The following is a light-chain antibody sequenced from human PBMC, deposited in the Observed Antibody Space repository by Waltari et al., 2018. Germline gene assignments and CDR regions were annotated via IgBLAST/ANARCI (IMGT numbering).Light chain of an antibody. CDR2: DAF. J-gene: IGKJ2*01. CDR1: QSVSNF. CDR3: QQYYNWPYT. Sequence: EIVLTQSPATLSVSPGESATLSCRASQSVSNFLAWYQQKPGQAPRLLIYDAFNRATGIPARFSGSGSGTDFTLTISSLQSADFPVYYCQQYYNWPYTFGQGTKLEIK. V-gene: IGKV3-11*01.